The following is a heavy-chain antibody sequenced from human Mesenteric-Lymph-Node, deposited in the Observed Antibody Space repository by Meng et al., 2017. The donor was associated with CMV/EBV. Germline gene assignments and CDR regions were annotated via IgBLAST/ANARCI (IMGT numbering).Heavy chain of an antibody. CDR1: GGTFSSYA. Sequence: SVKVSCKASGGTFSSYAISWVRQAPGQGLEWMGGIIPIFGTANYAQKFQGRVTITTDESTSTAYMELSSLRSEDTAVYYCARGSERYSSGWFRYDYWGQGTLVTVSS. D-gene: IGHD6-19*01. CDR3: ARGSERYSSGWFRYDY. J-gene: IGHJ4*02. CDR2: IIPIFGTA. V-gene: IGHV1-69*05.